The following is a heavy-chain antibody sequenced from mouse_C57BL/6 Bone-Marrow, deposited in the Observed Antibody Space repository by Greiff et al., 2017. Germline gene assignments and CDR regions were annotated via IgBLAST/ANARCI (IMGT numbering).Heavy chain of an antibody. V-gene: IGHV1-82*01. J-gene: IGHJ2*01. CDR1: GYAFSSSW. CDR2: IYPGDGDT. Sequence: QVQLKQSGPELVKPGASVKISCKASGYAFSSSWMNWVKQRPGKGLEWIGRIYPGDGDTNYNGKFKGKAKLTADKSSSTAYMQLSSLTSDYSAVYFCVSGVLRYYFDYWGQGTTLTVSS. D-gene: IGHD1-1*01. CDR3: VSGVLRYYFDY.